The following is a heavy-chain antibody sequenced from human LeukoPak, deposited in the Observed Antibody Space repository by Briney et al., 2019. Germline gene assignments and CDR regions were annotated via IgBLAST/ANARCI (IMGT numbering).Heavy chain of an antibody. V-gene: IGHV5-51*01. CDR3: ARRLGQGSSGCLWFDS. J-gene: IGHJ5*01. D-gene: IGHD6-19*01. Sequence: PGESLKISCKGSGYSFTSYWIGWVRQMPGKGLELMGIIYPGDSDTRDSPSFQGQVTISADKSISTAYLQWSGLKASDTAMYYCARRLGQGSSGCLWFDSWGQGTLVTVSS. CDR2: IYPGDSDT. CDR1: GYSFTSYW.